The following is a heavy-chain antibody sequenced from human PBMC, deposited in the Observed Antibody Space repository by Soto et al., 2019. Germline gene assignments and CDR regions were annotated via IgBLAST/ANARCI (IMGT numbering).Heavy chain of an antibody. J-gene: IGHJ4*02. CDR1: GVPITPYY. Sequence: SETLSLTCTVSGVPITPYYWTWIRHPPGKGLEWIGYVYHTGNTYYNPSLKSRVTISLDTPKNQVSLRLKSVTAADTAVYYCAREQYNWKLWGQGTLVTVSS. CDR2: VYHTGNT. D-gene: IGHD1-20*01. CDR3: AREQYNWKL. V-gene: IGHV4-59*01.